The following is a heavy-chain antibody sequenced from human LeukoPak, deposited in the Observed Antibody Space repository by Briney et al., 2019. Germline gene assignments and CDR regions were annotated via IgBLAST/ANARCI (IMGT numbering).Heavy chain of an antibody. J-gene: IGHJ4*02. CDR3: AKRHDILGGKYYFDY. Sequence: PGGSLRLSCAASGFTFSDYAMTWVRQAPGKGLEWVSAISGSGESTYYADSVEGRFTISRDNSKNTLYLQMSSLRVEDTALYYCAKRHDILGGKYYFDYWGQGALVTVSS. D-gene: IGHD3-16*01. CDR1: GFTFSDYA. V-gene: IGHV3-23*01. CDR2: ISGSGEST.